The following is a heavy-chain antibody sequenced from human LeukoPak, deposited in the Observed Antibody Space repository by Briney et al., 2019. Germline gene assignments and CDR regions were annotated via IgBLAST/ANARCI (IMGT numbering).Heavy chain of an antibody. Sequence: PTGGSLRLSCVASGFTFSSYAMGWVRQAPGKRPEWVSSLTDSGGTTYYVDSVKGRFTISRDNSKNTLYLHMNSLRAEDTAMYYCAKKRDAFDIWGQGTVVAVSS. CDR2: LTDSGGTT. D-gene: IGHD5-24*01. J-gene: IGHJ3*02. CDR3: AKKRDAFDI. V-gene: IGHV3-23*01. CDR1: GFTFSSYA.